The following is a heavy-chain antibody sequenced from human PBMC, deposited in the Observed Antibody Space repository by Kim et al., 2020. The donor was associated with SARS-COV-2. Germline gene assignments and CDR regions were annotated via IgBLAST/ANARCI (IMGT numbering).Heavy chain of an antibody. Sequence: ASVKVSCKASGYTFTGYYMHWVRQAPGQGLEWMGWINPNSGGTNYAQKFQGWVTMTRDTSISTAYMELSRLRSDDTAVYYCARGPLSSLPASNWFDPWGQGTLVTVSS. J-gene: IGHJ5*02. D-gene: IGHD2-2*01. CDR2: INPNSGGT. CDR3: ARGPLSSLPASNWFDP. V-gene: IGHV1-2*04. CDR1: GYTFTGYY.